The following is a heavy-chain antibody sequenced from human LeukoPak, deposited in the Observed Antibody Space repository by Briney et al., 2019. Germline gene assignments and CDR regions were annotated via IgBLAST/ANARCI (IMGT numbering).Heavy chain of an antibody. Sequence: ASVKVSCKASGYTFTSYDINWVRQATGQGLEWMGWTNPNSGNTGYAQKFQGRVTMTRNTSISTAYMELSSLRSEDTAVYYCASGSVLLWFGEDNDAFDIWGQGTMVTVSS. D-gene: IGHD3-10*01. CDR2: TNPNSGNT. V-gene: IGHV1-8*01. CDR3: ASGSVLLWFGEDNDAFDI. CDR1: GYTFTSYD. J-gene: IGHJ3*02.